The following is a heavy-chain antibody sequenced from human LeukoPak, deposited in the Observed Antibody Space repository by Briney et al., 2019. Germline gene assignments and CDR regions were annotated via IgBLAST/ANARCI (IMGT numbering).Heavy chain of an antibody. V-gene: IGHV4-59*01. D-gene: IGHD1-26*01. CDR2: IYYSGST. CDR1: GFTFSNAW. CDR3: ARGDGYSGSYYFDY. Sequence: GSLRLSCAASGFTFSNAWMSWIRQPPGKGLEWIGYIYYSGSTNYNPSLKSRVTISVDTSKNQFSLKLSSVTAADTAVYYCARGDGYSGSYYFDYWGQGTLVTVSS. J-gene: IGHJ4*02.